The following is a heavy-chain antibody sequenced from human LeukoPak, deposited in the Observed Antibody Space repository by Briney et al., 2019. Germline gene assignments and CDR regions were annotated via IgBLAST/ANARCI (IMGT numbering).Heavy chain of an antibody. CDR2: ISAYNDNT. D-gene: IGHD3-3*01. CDR3: ARDWSGYYPEY. Sequence: ASVKVSCKASGYTFTSYGISWVRQAPGQGLEWMGWISAYNDNTNYAQKLQGRVTMTTDTSTSTAYMEVRSLKSDDTAVYYCARDWSGYYPEYWGQGTLVTVSS. J-gene: IGHJ4*02. V-gene: IGHV1-18*01. CDR1: GYTFTSYG.